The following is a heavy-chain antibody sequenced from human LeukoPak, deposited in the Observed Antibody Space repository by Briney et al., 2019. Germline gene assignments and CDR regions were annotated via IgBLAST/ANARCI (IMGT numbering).Heavy chain of an antibody. D-gene: IGHD1-26*01. CDR1: GSTFSSYS. J-gene: IGHJ5*02. CDR3: ARGRVGLSS. CDR2: ISSSSSTI. V-gene: IGHV3-48*01. Sequence: GGSLRLSCAASGSTFSSYSMNWVRQAPGKGLEWVSYISSSSSTIYYADSVKGRFTISRDNSKNTLYLQMNSLRAEDTAVYYCARGRVGLSSWGQGILVTVSS.